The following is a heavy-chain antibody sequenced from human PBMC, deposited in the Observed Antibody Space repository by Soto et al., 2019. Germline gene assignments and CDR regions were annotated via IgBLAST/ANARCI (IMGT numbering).Heavy chain of an antibody. J-gene: IGHJ6*02. CDR1: GFTFSSYG. D-gene: IGHD6-6*01. CDR3: ARVRGIAARRDYYYGMDV. CDR2: IWYDGSNK. V-gene: IGHV3-33*01. Sequence: PGGSLRLSCAASGFTFSSYGMHWVRQAPGKGLEWVAVIWYDGSNKYYADSVKGRFTISRDNSKNTLYLQTNSLRAEDTAVYYCARVRGIAARRDYYYGMDVWGHGTTVTVSS.